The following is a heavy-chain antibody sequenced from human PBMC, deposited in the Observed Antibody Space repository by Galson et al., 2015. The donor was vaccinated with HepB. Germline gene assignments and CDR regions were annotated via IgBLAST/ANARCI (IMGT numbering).Heavy chain of an antibody. CDR2: INVGNGNT. Sequence: SVKVSCKASGYTFTSYAIQWVRQAPGQRLEWMGWINVGNGNTKYLQRFQGRVTITRDTSARTAYMELTSLKSEDTAVYYCARMPRSGQDDTSDIWGQGTMVTVSS. D-gene: IGHD3-3*01. CDR3: ARMPRSGQDDTSDI. V-gene: IGHV1-3*01. CDR1: GYTFTSYA. J-gene: IGHJ3*02.